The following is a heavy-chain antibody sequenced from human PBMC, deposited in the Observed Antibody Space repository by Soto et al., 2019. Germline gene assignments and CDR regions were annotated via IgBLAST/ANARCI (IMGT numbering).Heavy chain of an antibody. CDR1: GGSFSGYY. Sequence: SETLSLTCAVYGGSFSGYYWSWIRQPPGKGLEWIGEINHSGSTNYSPSLKSRVTISVDTSKNQFSLKLSSVTAADTGGFYLARPKRGGFDPWGQGTLVTVSS. CDR3: ARPKRGGFDP. V-gene: IGHV4-34*01. CDR2: INHSGST. J-gene: IGHJ5*02.